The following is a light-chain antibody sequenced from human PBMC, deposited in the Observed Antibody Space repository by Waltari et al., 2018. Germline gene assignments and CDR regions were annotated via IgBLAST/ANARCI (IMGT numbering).Light chain of an antibody. CDR2: DVS. CDR1: GSDIGFYNY. J-gene: IGLJ3*02. V-gene: IGLV2-14*01. CDR3: NSHAGSSFWV. Sequence: QSALTQPASVSGSPGPSITISCTGTGSDIGFYNYVSWDQQYPGKAPKIIIYDVSERPSGISNRFSGSKSGNTASLTISGLQAEDEADYYCNSHAGSSFWVFGGGTKLTVL.